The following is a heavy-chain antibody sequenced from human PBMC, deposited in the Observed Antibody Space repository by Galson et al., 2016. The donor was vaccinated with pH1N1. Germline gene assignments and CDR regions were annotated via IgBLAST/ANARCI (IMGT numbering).Heavy chain of an antibody. V-gene: IGHV4-38-2*01. J-gene: IGHJ3*02. CDR2: IYQSGST. D-gene: IGHD3-16*01. Sequence: ETLSLTCGVSGYSIRNGYYWGWIRQPPGKGLEWIGSIYQSGSTYYNPSLKSRVTISVDRSKNQFSLNLRSVTAADTAVYYCTTYVPGPQMDAFDIWGQGTMVTVSS. CDR3: TTYVPGPQMDAFDI. CDR1: GYSIRNGYY.